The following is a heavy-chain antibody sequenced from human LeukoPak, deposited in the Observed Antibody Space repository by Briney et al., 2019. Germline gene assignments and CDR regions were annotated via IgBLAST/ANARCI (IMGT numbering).Heavy chain of an antibody. J-gene: IGHJ4*02. CDR3: ARDLSYCSSTRCYAPYYFDY. CDR1: GGSVGSYY. V-gene: IGHV4-4*07. Sequence: PSETLSLTCSVSGGSVGSYYWSWIRQPAGKGLEWIGRICTSGSTNYNPSLRSRATISVDKSKSQFSLKLTSVTAADTAVYYCARDLSYCSSTRCYAPYYFDYWGQGTLVTVSS. CDR2: ICTSGST. D-gene: IGHD2-2*01.